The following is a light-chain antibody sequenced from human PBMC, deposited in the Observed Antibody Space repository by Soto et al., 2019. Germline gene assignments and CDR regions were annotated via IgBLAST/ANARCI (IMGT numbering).Light chain of an antibody. J-gene: IGKJ5*01. CDR3: QQSFSPPPIT. Sequence: DIQMTQSPASLSASVGDRVTITYRASQYISSYVNWYQKKPGKAPRFLIYAASSLQSGVPSRFSGSGSGTDFTLTINGLQPEDFATYYCQQSFSPPPITFGQGTRLEIK. CDR1: QYISSY. V-gene: IGKV1-39*01. CDR2: AAS.